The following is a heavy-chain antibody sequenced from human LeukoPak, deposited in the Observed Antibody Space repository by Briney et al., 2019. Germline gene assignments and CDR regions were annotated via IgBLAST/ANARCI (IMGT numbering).Heavy chain of an antibody. CDR3: AKDSVEAYYYGSGSPD. CDR1: GFTFRRYW. J-gene: IGHJ4*02. D-gene: IGHD3-10*01. CDR2: ISGSGGST. Sequence: GGSLRLSCRVSGFTFRRYWMHWVRQAPGKGLEWVSAISGSGGSTYYADSVKGRFTISRDNSKNTLYLQMNSLRAEDTAVYYCAKDSVEAYYYGSGSPDWGQGTLVTVSS. V-gene: IGHV3-23*01.